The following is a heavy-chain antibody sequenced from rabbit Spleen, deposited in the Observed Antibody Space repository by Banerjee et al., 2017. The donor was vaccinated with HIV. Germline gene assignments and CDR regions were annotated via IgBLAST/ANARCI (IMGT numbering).Heavy chain of an antibody. J-gene: IGHJ4*01. CDR2: IDPVFGIS. Sequence: HLKESGGGLVQPGGSLKLSCTASGFTLSSYYMNWVRQAPGRGLEWIGYIDPVFGISYYANWVNGRFSISRENAQNTVFLQMTSLTAADTATYFCARGSHTNDACDLWGPGTLVTVS. CDR1: GFTLSSYY. D-gene: IGHD1-1*01. V-gene: IGHV1S7*01. CDR3: ARGSHTNDACDL.